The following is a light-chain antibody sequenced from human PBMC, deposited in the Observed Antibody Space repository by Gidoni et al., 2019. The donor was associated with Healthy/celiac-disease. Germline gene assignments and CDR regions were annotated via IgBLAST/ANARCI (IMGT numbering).Light chain of an antibody. V-gene: IGKV3-11*01. CDR3: QQRSNWPPIT. CDR2: DAS. J-gene: IGKJ5*01. Sequence: ELVLTQSPATLSLSPGERATLSCRASQSVSSYLAWYQQKPGQAPRLLIYDASNRATGIPARFSGSGSGTDFTLTISSLEPEDFAVYYCQQRSNWPPITFTKGHDWRLN. CDR1: QSVSSY.